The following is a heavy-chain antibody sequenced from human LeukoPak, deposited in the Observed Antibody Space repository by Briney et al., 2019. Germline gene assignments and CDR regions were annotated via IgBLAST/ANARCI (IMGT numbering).Heavy chain of an antibody. CDR1: GHTFTGYY. V-gene: IGHV1-2*02. CDR2: INPNSGGT. Sequence: GASVKVSCKASGHTFTGYYMHWVRQAPGQGLEWMGWINPNSGGTNYAQKFQGRVTMTRDTSISTAYMELSRLRSDDTAVYYCARVAVVPAARYSDHFDYWGQGTLVTVSS. CDR3: ARVAVVPAARYSDHFDY. J-gene: IGHJ4*02. D-gene: IGHD2-2*01.